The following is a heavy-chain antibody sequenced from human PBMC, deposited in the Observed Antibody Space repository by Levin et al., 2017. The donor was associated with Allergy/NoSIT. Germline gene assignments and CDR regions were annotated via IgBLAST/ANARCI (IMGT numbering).Heavy chain of an antibody. CDR2: INPNSGGT. V-gene: IGHV1-2*02. CDR3: ARDAGSGWWYGMDV. D-gene: IGHD6-19*01. CDR1: GYTFTGYY. Sequence: ASVKVSCKASGYTFTGYYMHWVRQAPGQGLEWMGWINPNSGGTNYAQKFQGRVTMTRDTSISTAYMELSRLRSDDTAVYYCARDAGSGWWYGMDVWGQGTTVTVSS. J-gene: IGHJ6*02.